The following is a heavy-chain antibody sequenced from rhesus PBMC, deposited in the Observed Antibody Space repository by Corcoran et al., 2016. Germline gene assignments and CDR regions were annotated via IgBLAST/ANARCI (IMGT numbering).Heavy chain of an antibody. Sequence: QVQLQESGPGLVKPSETLSLRCAVAGGSISGDYYWNCTRQSPGKVLEWIGSVHGYGATTYYNPSVNSRVTISKDTSKNQLFLILSSVTAADTAVYYCGRDFDFWGQGVLVTVSP. CDR1: GGSISGDYY. V-gene: IGHV4S9*01. CDR3: GRDFDF. J-gene: IGHJ4*01. CDR2: VHGYGATT.